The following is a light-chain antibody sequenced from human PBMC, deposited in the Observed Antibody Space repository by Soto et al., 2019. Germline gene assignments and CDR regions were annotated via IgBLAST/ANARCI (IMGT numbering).Light chain of an antibody. Sequence: DIQMTQSPSSLSASVGDRVTITCRASQSSRNYVNWYQQKPGKSPKFLIYVASTLQIGVPSRFSGSGSGTDFTLTISSLQPEDFATYYCQQSYSSPYTFGPGTKLEIK. CDR2: VAS. CDR3: QQSYSSPYT. J-gene: IGKJ2*01. V-gene: IGKV1-39*01. CDR1: QSSRNY.